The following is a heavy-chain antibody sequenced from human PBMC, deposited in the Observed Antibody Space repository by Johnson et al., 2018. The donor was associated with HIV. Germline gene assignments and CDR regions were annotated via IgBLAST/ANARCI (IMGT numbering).Heavy chain of an antibody. V-gene: IGHV3-30*02. CDR1: GFTFSYYS. J-gene: IGHJ3*02. CDR3: AKDRGEWELRMDACDI. Sequence: QVQLVESGGGVVQPGTSLILSCAASGFTFSYYSMHWVRQAPGKGLEWVAFIRFDGSTKNYADSVKGRFTISRDNSKNMLYLQMTSLRAEDTAVYFCAKDRGEWELRMDACDIWGQGTMVTVSS. D-gene: IGHD1-26*01. CDR2: IRFDGSTK.